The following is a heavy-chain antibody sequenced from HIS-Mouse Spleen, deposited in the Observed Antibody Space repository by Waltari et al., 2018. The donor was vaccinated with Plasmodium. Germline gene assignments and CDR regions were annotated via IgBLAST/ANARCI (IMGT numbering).Heavy chain of an antibody. CDR1: GGSISHSSYY. CDR2: IYYSGST. J-gene: IGHJ4*02. D-gene: IGHD1-26*01. V-gene: IGHV4-39*01. Sequence: QLQLPESGPGLVKPSETLSLTCPVSGGSISHSSYYWGWIRQPPGKGLEWIGSIYYSGSTYYNPSLKSRVTISVDTSKNQFSLKLSSVTAADTAVYYCARRGGSYYYFDYWGQGTLVTVSS. CDR3: ARRGGSYYYFDY.